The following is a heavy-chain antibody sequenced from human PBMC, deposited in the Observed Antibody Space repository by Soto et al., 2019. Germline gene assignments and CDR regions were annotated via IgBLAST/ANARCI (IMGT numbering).Heavy chain of an antibody. CDR2: ISYDGSNK. D-gene: IGHD1-26*01. J-gene: IGHJ6*02. CDR1: GFTFSSYG. Sequence: QVQLVESGGGVVQPGRSLRLSCAASGFTFSSYGMHWVRQAPGKGLEWVAVISYDGSNKYYADSVKGRFTISRDNSKNXLXLQMNSLRAEDTAVYYCAKDLIPISGSSYYYYGMDVWGQGTTVTVSS. V-gene: IGHV3-30*18. CDR3: AKDLIPISGSSYYYYGMDV.